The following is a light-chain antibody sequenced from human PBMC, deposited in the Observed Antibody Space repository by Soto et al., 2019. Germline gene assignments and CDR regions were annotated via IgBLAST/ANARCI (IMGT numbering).Light chain of an antibody. Sequence: QSVLTQAPSAFGTPGQRVTISCSGSSSNIGSKTVNWYQQLPGMAPKLLIFNNHQRPSGVPDRFSGSKSGTSASLAISGLQSEDEADYYCAAWDDSLNACVFGTGTKVTVL. V-gene: IGLV1-44*01. CDR2: NNH. CDR1: SSNIGSKT. J-gene: IGLJ1*01. CDR3: AAWDDSLNACV.